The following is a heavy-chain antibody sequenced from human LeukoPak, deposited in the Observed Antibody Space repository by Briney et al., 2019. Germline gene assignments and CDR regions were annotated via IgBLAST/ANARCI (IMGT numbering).Heavy chain of an antibody. V-gene: IGHV1-18*01. J-gene: IGHJ4*02. CDR3: ARDEVYFWGTYRQYRDLDY. D-gene: IGHD3-16*02. CDR2: ISAYNGNT. CDR1: GYTFTSYG. Sequence: ASVKVSCKASGYTFTSYGISWVRQAPGQGLEWMGWISAYNGNTNYAQKLQGRVTMTTDTSTSTAYMELRSLRSDDTAVHYCARDEVYFWGTYRQYRDLDYWGQGTLVTVSS.